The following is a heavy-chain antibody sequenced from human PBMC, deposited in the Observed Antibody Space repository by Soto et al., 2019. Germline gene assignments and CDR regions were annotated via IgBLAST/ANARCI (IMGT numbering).Heavy chain of an antibody. CDR1: EFTFTSFA. CDR3: ARRLTKTVSALGY. Sequence: PGESLKISCSASEFTFTSFAIHWVRQAPGKGLEWVAVISENGVNKYSAESVRGRFVISRDNSKNAVELEMNSLRPEDTAIYFCARRLTKTVSALGYWGQGTLVTVSS. D-gene: IGHD2-8*01. CDR2: ISENGVNK. V-gene: IGHV3-30*09. J-gene: IGHJ4*02.